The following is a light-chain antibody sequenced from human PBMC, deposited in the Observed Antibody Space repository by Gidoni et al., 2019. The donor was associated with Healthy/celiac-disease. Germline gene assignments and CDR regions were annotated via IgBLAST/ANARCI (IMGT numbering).Light chain of an antibody. CDR1: QSVSST. J-gene: IGKJ2*01. V-gene: IGKV3-15*01. CDR3: QQYNNWPLT. Sequence: EIVMPQSPATLSVSPGERATLSCRASQSVSSTLAWYQQKPGQAPRLLIYGASTRATGIPARFSGSGSGTEFTLTISSLQSEDFAVYYCQQYNNWPLTFGQGTKLEIK. CDR2: GAS.